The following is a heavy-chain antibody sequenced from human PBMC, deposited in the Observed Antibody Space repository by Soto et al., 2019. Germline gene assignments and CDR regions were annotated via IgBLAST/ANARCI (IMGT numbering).Heavy chain of an antibody. CDR2: IYYGGST. CDR3: ARLRVTYYYMDV. Sequence: PSETLSLTCTVSGGSISSYYWSWIRQPPGKGLEWIGYIYYGGSTNYNPSLKSRVTISVDTSKNQFSLKLSSVTAADTAVYYCARLRVTYYYMDVWGKGTTVTVSS. D-gene: IGHD2-21*02. V-gene: IGHV4-59*08. CDR1: GGSISSYY. J-gene: IGHJ6*03.